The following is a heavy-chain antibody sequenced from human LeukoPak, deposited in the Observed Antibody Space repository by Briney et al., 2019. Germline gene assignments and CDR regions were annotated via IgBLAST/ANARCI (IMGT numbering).Heavy chain of an antibody. J-gene: IGHJ4*02. D-gene: IGHD6-13*01. CDR2: ITSNGGST. CDR3: ARDVHSNSWYYFDY. Sequence: GGSLRLSCAASGFSFSDYYMHWVRQAPGKGLEYVSAITSNGGSTYYANSVKGRFTISRDNSKNTLYLQMGSLRAEDMAVYYCARDVHSNSWYYFDYWGQGTLVTVSS. V-gene: IGHV3-64*01. CDR1: GFSFSDYY.